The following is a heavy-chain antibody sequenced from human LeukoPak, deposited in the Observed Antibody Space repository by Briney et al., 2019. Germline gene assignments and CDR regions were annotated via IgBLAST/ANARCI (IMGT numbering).Heavy chain of an antibody. J-gene: IGHJ5*02. V-gene: IGHV4-34*01. D-gene: IGHD6-13*01. CDR1: GGSFSGYY. Sequence: SETLSLTCAVYGGSFSGYYWSWIRQPPGKGLEWIGEINHSGSTNYNPSPKSRVTISVDTSKNQFSLKLSSVTAADTAVYYCARAGRTQQLAKKKNWFDPWGQGTLVTVSS. CDR3: ARAGRTQQLAKKKNWFDP. CDR2: INHSGST.